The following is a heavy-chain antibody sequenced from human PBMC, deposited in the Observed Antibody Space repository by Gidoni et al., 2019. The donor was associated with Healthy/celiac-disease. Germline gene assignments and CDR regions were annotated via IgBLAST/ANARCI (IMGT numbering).Heavy chain of an antibody. CDR3: ARESAPYYYDSSGCYYESRYFDY. V-gene: IGHV3-33*01. CDR2: IWYDGSNK. J-gene: IGHJ4*02. CDR1: GFTFSSYG. D-gene: IGHD3-22*01. Sequence: ASGFTFSSYGMHWVRQAPGKGLEWVAVIWYDGSNKYYADSVKGRFTISRDNSKNTLYLQMNSLRAEDTAVYYCARESAPYYYDSSGCYYESRYFDYWGQGTLVTVSS.